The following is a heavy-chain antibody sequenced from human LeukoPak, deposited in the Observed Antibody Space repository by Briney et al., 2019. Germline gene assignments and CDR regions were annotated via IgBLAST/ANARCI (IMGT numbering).Heavy chain of an antibody. D-gene: IGHD3-22*01. CDR1: GGSISSSSCY. CDR3: ARESYYDSSGYYLGAFDI. J-gene: IGHJ3*02. Sequence: PSETLSLTCTVSGGSISSSSCYWGWVRQPPGKGLEWIGSIYYSGSTYYNPSLKSRVTISVDTSKNQFSLKLSSVTAADTAVYYCARESYYDSSGYYLGAFDIWGQGTMVTVSS. V-gene: IGHV4-39*07. CDR2: IYYSGST.